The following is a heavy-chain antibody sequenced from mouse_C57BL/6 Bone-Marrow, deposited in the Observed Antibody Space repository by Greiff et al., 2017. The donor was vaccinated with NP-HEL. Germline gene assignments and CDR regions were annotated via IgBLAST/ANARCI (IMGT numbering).Heavy chain of an antibody. J-gene: IGHJ4*01. CDR2: INYDGSST. V-gene: IGHV5-16*01. CDR1: GFTFSDYY. CDR3: ARDVYDYAMDY. Sequence: EVHLVESEGGLVQPGSSMKLSCTASGFTFSDYYMAWVRQVPEKGLEWVANINYDGSSTYYLDSLKSRFIISRDNAKNILYLQMSSLKSEDTATYYCARDVYDYAMDYWGQGTSVTVSS. D-gene: IGHD2-4*01.